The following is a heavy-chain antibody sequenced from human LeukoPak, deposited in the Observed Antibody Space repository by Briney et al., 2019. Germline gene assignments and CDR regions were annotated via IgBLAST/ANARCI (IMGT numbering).Heavy chain of an antibody. D-gene: IGHD3-10*01. CDR3: ARDRRQHYSTDY. V-gene: IGHV3-30-3*01. CDR1: GFTFRSYA. Sequence: GGSLRLSCAASGFTFRSYAIHWVRQAPGKGLEWVAFISWDGTVKYYADSVKGRFSISRDNSKNTLSLQMNSLRGEDTAVYYCARDRRQHYSTDYWGQGTLATVSS. CDR2: ISWDGTVK. J-gene: IGHJ4*02.